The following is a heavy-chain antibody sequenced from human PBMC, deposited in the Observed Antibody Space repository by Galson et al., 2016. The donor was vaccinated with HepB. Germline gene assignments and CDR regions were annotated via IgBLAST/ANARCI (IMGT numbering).Heavy chain of an antibody. D-gene: IGHD5-24*01. CDR3: ARDFGDGFFDY. V-gene: IGHV4-31*03. CDR2: IYHSGTT. J-gene: IGHJ4*02. CDR1: GGSISSGGYY. Sequence: TLSLTCTVSGGSISSGGYYWSWIRQHPGKGLEWIGYIYHSGTTYYNPSLRSRITISVDTSKNQFSLNLSSVPAADTAVYYCARDFGDGFFDYWGQGTLVTVSS.